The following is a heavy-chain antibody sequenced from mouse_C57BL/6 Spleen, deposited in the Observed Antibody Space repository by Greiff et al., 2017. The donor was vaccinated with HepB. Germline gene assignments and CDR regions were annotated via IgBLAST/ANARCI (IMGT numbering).Heavy chain of an antibody. D-gene: IGHD1-1*01. CDR2: INPNNGGT. V-gene: IGHV1-26*01. CDR3: ARNLITTVVAKGFAY. J-gene: IGHJ3*01. CDR1: GYTFTDYY. Sequence: EVQLQQSGPELVKPGASVKISCKASGYTFTDYYMNWVKQSHGKSLEWIGDINPNNGGTSYNQKFKGKATLTVDKSSSTAYMELRSLTSEDSAVYYCARNLITTVVAKGFAYWGQGTLVTVSA.